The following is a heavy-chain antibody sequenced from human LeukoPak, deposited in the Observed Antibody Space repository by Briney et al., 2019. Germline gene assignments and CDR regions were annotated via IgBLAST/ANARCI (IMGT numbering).Heavy chain of an antibody. V-gene: IGHV3-30*18. CDR2: ISYDGSSK. CDR1: GFTFRNWG. D-gene: IGHD3-16*01. Sequence: GGSLRLSCAASGFTFRNWGMHWVRQAPGKGLEWMAIISYDGSSKYYADSVKGRFTISRDNSKNTLSLEMNSLRSEDTAVYYCVKDLGEVRYAFDIWGQGTMVTVSS. J-gene: IGHJ3*02. CDR3: VKDLGEVRYAFDI.